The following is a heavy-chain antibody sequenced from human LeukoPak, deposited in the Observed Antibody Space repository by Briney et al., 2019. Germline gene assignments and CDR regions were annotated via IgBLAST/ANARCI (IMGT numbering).Heavy chain of an antibody. V-gene: IGHV4-39*01. D-gene: IGHD4-17*01. CDR3: ARHGQGGLRYHDC. Sequence: SETLSLTCTVSGGSISSSSYYWGWIRQPPGKGLEWIASIDYSGTTHFNPSLKSRVTISADTSKNQFSLKLSSVTAADTAVYYCARHGQGGLRYHDCWGQGTLVTVSS. CDR1: GGSISSSSYY. CDR2: IDYSGTT. J-gene: IGHJ4*02.